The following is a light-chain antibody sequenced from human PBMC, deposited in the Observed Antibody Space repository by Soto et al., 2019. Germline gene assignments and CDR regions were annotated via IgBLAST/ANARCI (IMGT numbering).Light chain of an antibody. Sequence: DIQMTQSPSTLSASVGDRVTITCRASQSISSWLAWYQQKPGKAPKLLIYDASSLESGVPSRISGSGSGTEFTLTISSLQPDDFATYYCQQYNSYPYTFGPGTKLEIK. CDR1: QSISSW. J-gene: IGKJ2*01. CDR3: QQYNSYPYT. CDR2: DAS. V-gene: IGKV1-5*01.